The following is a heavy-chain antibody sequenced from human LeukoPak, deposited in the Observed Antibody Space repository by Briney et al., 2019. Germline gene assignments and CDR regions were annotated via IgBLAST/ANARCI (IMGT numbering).Heavy chain of an antibody. D-gene: IGHD1-26*01. J-gene: IGHJ5*02. CDR2: INPNSGDT. Sequence: ASVKVSCKASGGTFIRYAINWVRQAPGQGLEWMGRINPNSGDTNYAQKFQGRVTMTTDTSISTAYMDLSGLRSDDTAMYYCAREIRRGAGDWFDPWGQGTLVTVSS. CDR3: AREIRRGAGDWFDP. V-gene: IGHV1-2*06. CDR1: GGTFIRYA.